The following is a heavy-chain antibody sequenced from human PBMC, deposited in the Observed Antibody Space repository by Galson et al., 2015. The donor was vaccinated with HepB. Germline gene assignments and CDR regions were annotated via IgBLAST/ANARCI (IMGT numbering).Heavy chain of an antibody. CDR1: GYTLTESS. Sequence: SVKVSCKVSGYTLTESSMHWVRQAPGKGLEWMGGFDPEDGETIYAQKFQGRVTMTEDTSTDTAYMELSSLRSEDTAVYYCATRPIAVAGLYYYYGMDVWGQGTTVTVSS. V-gene: IGHV1-24*01. D-gene: IGHD6-19*01. J-gene: IGHJ6*02. CDR3: ATRPIAVAGLYYYYGMDV. CDR2: FDPEDGET.